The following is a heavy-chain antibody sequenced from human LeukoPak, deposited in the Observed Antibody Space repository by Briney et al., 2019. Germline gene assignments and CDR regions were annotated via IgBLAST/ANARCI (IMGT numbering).Heavy chain of an antibody. CDR2: ISSSGSTI. V-gene: IGHV3-48*03. J-gene: IGHJ4*02. Sequence: PGGSLRLSCAASGFTFSSYEMNWVRQAPGKGLEWVSYISSSGSTIYYADSVKGRFTISRDNAKNSLYLQMNSLRAEDTAVYYCAREPRSERGYSYGYFDYWGQGTLVTVSS. D-gene: IGHD5-18*01. CDR3: AREPRSERGYSYGYFDY. CDR1: GFTFSSYE.